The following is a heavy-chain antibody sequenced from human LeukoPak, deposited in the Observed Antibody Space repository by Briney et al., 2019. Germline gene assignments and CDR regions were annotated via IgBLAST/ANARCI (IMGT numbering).Heavy chain of an antibody. V-gene: IGHV3-21*01. J-gene: IGHJ5*02. CDR3: ARNLYRDIVVVVAADL. Sequence: GGSLRLSCAASGFTFSSYSMNWVRQAPGKGLDWVSSISSSSSYIYYADSVKGRFTVSRDNAKNSLYLQMNSLRAEDTAVYYCARNLYRDIVVVVAADLWGQGILVTVSS. D-gene: IGHD2-15*01. CDR2: ISSSSSYI. CDR1: GFTFSSYS.